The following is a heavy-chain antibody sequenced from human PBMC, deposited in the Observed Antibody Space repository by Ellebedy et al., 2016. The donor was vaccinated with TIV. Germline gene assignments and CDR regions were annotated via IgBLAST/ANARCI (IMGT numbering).Heavy chain of an antibody. J-gene: IGHJ5*02. D-gene: IGHD6-19*01. CDR2: ISHDGSVQ. Sequence: PGGSLRLSCATSGFTFSTYWMAWVRQAPGKGLEWVAVISHDGSVQYYADSVKGRFTISRDDSKNTLSLQMSSLRSEDTAVYYCAKDPVAANWFDPWGQGTLVTVSS. V-gene: IGHV3-30*18. CDR3: AKDPVAANWFDP. CDR1: GFTFSTYW.